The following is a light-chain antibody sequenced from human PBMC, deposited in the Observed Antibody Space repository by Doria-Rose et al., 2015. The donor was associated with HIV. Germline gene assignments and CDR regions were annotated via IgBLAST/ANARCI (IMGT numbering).Light chain of an antibody. J-gene: IGKJ5*01. CDR3: QQYGTSRGT. Sequence: FTQSPGTLSLSPGERATLSCRASQRVKSSYLAWYQQKPGQAPRLLIYDASTRATGIPDRFSGSGSGTGFTLTISRLEPEDVAVYYCQQYGTSRGTFGQGTRLEIK. CDR1: QRVKSSY. V-gene: IGKV3-20*01. CDR2: DAS.